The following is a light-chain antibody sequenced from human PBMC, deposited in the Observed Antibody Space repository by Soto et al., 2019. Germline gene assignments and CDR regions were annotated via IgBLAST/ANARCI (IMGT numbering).Light chain of an antibody. CDR2: AAS. V-gene: IGKV1-39*01. Sequence: DIRMTQSPSSLFASLGARVAITCRASQSISSYLNWYQQKPGKAPIILIYAASTLQSGVPSRFSGSGSGTDFTLTISSLQPEDFATYYCQQSYSIPFTFGPGTKVDIK. CDR1: QSISSY. CDR3: QQSYSIPFT. J-gene: IGKJ3*01.